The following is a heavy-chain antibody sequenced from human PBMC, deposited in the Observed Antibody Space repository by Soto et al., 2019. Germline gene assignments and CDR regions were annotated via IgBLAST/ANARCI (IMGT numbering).Heavy chain of an antibody. J-gene: IGHJ4*02. Sequence: QVQLVESGGGAVQPGRSLRLSCAASGFTFSSHAMHWVRQAPGKGLECVAIISYDGSNKYYGDSVRSRLTISRDNSKNTIYPQMNSLRAEDTAVYYCARDQTGITTTGGGRIDYWGQGTLVTVSS. D-gene: IGHD6-13*01. CDR3: ARDQTGITTTGGGRIDY. CDR1: GFTFSSHA. CDR2: ISYDGSNK. V-gene: IGHV3-30-3*01.